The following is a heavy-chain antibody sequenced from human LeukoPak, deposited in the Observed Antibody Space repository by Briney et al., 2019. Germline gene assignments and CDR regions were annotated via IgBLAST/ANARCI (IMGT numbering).Heavy chain of an antibody. D-gene: IGHD3-16*02. Sequence: GGSLRLSCAASGFSFSTYAMSWVRQAPGKGLEWVSGVNGNGGSTPYADSVKGRFTIFRDNSKNTVYLQMNGLRVEDTAVYYCAKSLYGGCDYWGQGTVVTVSS. CDR1: GFSFSTYA. V-gene: IGHV3-23*01. J-gene: IGHJ4*02. CDR2: VNGNGGST. CDR3: AKSLYGGCDY.